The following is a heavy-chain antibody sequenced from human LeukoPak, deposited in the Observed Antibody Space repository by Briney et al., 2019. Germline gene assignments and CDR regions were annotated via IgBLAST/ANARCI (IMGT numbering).Heavy chain of an antibody. CDR1: GFTFSSYS. J-gene: IGHJ6*02. Sequence: PGGSLRLSCAASGFTFSSYSMNWVRQAPGKGLEWVSSISSSSSYIYYADSVKGRFTISRDNAKNSQYLQMNSLRAEDTAVYYCASTTFPLGMDVWGQGTTVTVSS. CDR3: ASTTFPLGMDV. D-gene: IGHD2/OR15-2a*01. V-gene: IGHV3-21*01. CDR2: ISSSSSYI.